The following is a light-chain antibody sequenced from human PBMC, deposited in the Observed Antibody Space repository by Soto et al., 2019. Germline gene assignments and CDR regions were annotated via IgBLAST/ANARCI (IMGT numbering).Light chain of an antibody. J-gene: IGKJ1*01. Sequence: EIVMTQSPATLSVSPGERATLSCRASQSISSHLAWYQQKPGQAPRLLIYGASSRATGIPDRFSGSGSGTDFTLTISRLEPEDFAMYYCQQYVASPPTFGQGTKVDIK. CDR3: QQYVASPPT. V-gene: IGKV3-20*01. CDR2: GAS. CDR1: QSISSH.